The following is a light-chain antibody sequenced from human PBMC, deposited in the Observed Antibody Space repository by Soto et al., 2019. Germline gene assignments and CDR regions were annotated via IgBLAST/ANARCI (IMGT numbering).Light chain of an antibody. CDR2: EGG. J-gene: IGLJ1*01. CDR3: TENEAITIYV. CDR1: SSDVGNYNF. Sequence: QSVLTQPASVSGSPGQSITISCTGTSSDVGNYNFVSWYQQHPGKAPKLMISEGGKRPSGVSDRFSGSKSGNTASLTISGLQAEYWTDTATTENEAITIYV. V-gene: IGLV2-23*01.